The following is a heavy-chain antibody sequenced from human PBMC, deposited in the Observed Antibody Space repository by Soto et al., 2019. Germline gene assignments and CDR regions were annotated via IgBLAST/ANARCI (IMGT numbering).Heavy chain of an antibody. J-gene: IGHJ6*02. D-gene: IGHD6-19*01. CDR2: ITPIFGTV. CDR1: GGTFRTYA. CDR3: AKGAVAGTPTSYYYYGMDV. V-gene: IGHV1-69*12. Sequence: QVQLLQSGAEVKKPGSSVRVSCEASGGTFRTYAISWVRQAPGQGLEWMGEITPIFGTVNYAQRFQGRVTSTADXPXTXVXXDLRSLRSEDTAVYYCAKGAVAGTPTSYYYYGMDVWGQGTTVTVSS.